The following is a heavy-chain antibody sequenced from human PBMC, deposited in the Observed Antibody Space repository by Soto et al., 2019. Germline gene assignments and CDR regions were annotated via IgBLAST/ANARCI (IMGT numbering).Heavy chain of an antibody. V-gene: IGHV4-4*02. CDR1: GASLTNNHW. J-gene: IGHJ4*02. CDR2: IWHTGRP. CDR3: VRDSRTGCSSINCYMH. Sequence: QLQLRESGPGLVQPSGTLSLTCDVSGASLTNNHWWSWVRQAPGKGLEWIGEIWHTGRPNYNPSLKSRVAISIDKSKNQFSLKLSSVTAADTAVYYCVRDSRTGCSSINCYMHWGQGTLVTVSS. D-gene: IGHD2-15*01.